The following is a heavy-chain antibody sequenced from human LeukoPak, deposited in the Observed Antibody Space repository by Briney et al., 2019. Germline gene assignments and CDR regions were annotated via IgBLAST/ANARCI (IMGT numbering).Heavy chain of an antibody. CDR1: GGSIGSHY. CDR3: ARVTSYYYDSSGYQVLDY. V-gene: IGHV4-4*07. J-gene: IGHJ4*02. CDR2: ISTSGSA. D-gene: IGHD3-22*01. Sequence: SETLSLTCTVSGGSIGSHYWSWIRQPAGKGLAWIGHISTSGSAKYNPSLKSRVTMSVDTSANQFSLKLSSLTAADTPVYYCARVTSYYYDSSGYQVLDYWGQGTLVTVSS.